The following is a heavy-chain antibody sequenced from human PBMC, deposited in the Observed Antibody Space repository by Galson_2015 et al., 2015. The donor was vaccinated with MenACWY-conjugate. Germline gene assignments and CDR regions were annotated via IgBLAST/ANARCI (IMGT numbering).Heavy chain of an antibody. Sequence: SLRLSCAASGFTVSSNYMSWVRQAPGKGLEWVSVIYSGGSTYYADSVKGRFTISRDNSKNTLYLQMNSLRAEDTAMYYCAKEGRRWLQLPPFDYWGQGTLVTVSS. V-gene: IGHV3-53*01. D-gene: IGHD5-24*01. CDR3: AKEGRRWLQLPPFDY. J-gene: IGHJ4*02. CDR2: IYSGGST. CDR1: GFTVSSNY.